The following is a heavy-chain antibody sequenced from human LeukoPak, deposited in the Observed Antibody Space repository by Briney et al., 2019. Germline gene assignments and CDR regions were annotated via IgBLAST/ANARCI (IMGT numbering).Heavy chain of an antibody. J-gene: IGHJ3*02. Sequence: SETLSLTCTVSGGSISSYYWSWIRQPPGKGLEWIGYIYYSGSTNYNPSLKSRVTISVDTSKNQFSLKLSSVTAADTAVYYCARDAVIAVAGIDWDDAFGIWGQGTMATVSS. CDR2: IYYSGST. V-gene: IGHV4-59*01. D-gene: IGHD6-19*01. CDR3: ARDAVIAVAGIDWDDAFGI. CDR1: GGSISSYY.